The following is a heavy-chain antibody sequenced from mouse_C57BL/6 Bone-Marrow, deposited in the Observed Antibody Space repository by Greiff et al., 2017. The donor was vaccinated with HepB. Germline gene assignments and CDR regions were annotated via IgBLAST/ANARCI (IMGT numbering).Heavy chain of an antibody. Sequence: EVQVVESGGGLVKPGGSLKLSCAASGFTFSSYTMSWVRQTPEKRLEWVATISGGGGNTYYPDSVKGRFTLSRDNAKNTLYLQMSSLRSEDTALYYCARLYAFAYWGQGTLVTVSA. CDR3: ARLYAFAY. J-gene: IGHJ3*01. CDR1: GFTFSSYT. D-gene: IGHD2-12*01. V-gene: IGHV5-9*01. CDR2: ISGGGGNT.